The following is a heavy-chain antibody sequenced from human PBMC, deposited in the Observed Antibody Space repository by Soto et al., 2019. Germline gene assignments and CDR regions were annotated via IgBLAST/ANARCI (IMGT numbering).Heavy chain of an antibody. J-gene: IGHJ3*02. CDR2: IYHTGHT. D-gene: IGHD5-18*01. CDR1: TDSFNDYY. Sequence: QVRLHESGPGLVKPSETLSLTCTVSTDSFNDYYWSWIRQPPGKGLEWIGSIYHTGHTNYNPSLESRVSISGDTSKIQFSLSLSSVTAADTAVYYCARDVEIHDAFDIWGQGTLVTVSS. V-gene: IGHV4-59*13. CDR3: ARDVEIHDAFDI.